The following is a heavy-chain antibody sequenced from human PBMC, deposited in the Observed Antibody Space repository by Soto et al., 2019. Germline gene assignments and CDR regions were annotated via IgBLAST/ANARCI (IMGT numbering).Heavy chain of an antibody. D-gene: IGHD2-2*01. CDR1: GYSFASYW. V-gene: IGHV5-51*01. J-gene: IGHJ6*02. Sequence: GESLKISCQGSGYSFASYWIGWVRQMPGKGLEWMGIIYPGDSDTRYSPSFQGQVTISADKSISTAYLQWSSLKASDTAMYYCARTYCSSTSCLGDYYYGMDVWGQGTTVTVSS. CDR2: IYPGDSDT. CDR3: ARTYCSSTSCLGDYYYGMDV.